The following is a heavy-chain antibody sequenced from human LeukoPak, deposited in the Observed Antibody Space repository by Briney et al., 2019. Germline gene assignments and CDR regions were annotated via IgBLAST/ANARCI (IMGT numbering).Heavy chain of an antibody. J-gene: IGHJ2*01. CDR1: GFTFSSNA. CDR2: ISDSGDFT. CDR3: ARSQGGTMSLRHFDL. D-gene: IGHD3-22*01. Sequence: GGSLRLSCAGSGFTFSSNAMSWVRQAPGKGLEWVSSISDSGDFTYYAASVKGRFTISRDNSKNMLYLQMNSLRADDTAVYYCARSQGGTMSLRHFDLWGRGTLVTVSS. V-gene: IGHV3-23*01.